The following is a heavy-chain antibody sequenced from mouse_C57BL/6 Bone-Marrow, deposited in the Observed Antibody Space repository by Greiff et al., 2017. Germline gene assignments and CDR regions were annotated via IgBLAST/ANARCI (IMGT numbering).Heavy chain of an antibody. Sequence: QVQLQQPGAELVKPGASVKLSCKASGYTFTSYWMQWVKQRPGQCLEWIGEIDPSDSYTNYNQKFKGKATLTVDTSSSTAYMQLSSLTSEDSAVYYCAREDYYAMDYWGQGTSVTVSS. CDR3: AREDYYAMDY. CDR1: GYTFTSYW. CDR2: IDPSDSYT. V-gene: IGHV1-50*01. J-gene: IGHJ4*01.